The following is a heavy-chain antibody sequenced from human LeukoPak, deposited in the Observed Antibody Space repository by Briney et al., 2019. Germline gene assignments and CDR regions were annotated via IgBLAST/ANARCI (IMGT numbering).Heavy chain of an antibody. Sequence: GGSLRLSCAASGFTFDDYGMSWVRQAPGKGLEWVANIKQDGSEKYYVDSVKGRFTISRDNAKNSLYLQMNSLRAEDTAVYYCARSTARGEGVDWGQGTLVTVSS. CDR1: GFTFDDYG. J-gene: IGHJ4*02. CDR3: ARSTARGEGVD. CDR2: IKQDGSEK. D-gene: IGHD3-16*01. V-gene: IGHV3-7*01.